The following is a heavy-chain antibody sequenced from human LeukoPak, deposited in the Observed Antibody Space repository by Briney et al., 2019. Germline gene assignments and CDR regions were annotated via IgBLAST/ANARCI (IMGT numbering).Heavy chain of an antibody. CDR1: GGSISSSSYY. V-gene: IGHV4-39*01. D-gene: IGHD1-26*01. CDR2: IYYSGST. J-gene: IGHJ4*02. CDR3: ARPVTYGDRRVGLVYYFDY. Sequence: PSETLSLTCTVSGGSISSSSYYWGWIRQPPGKGLEWIGSIYYSGSTYYNPSLKSRVTISVDTSKNQFSLKLSSVTAADTAVYYCARPVTYGDRRVGLVYYFDYWGQGTLVTVSS.